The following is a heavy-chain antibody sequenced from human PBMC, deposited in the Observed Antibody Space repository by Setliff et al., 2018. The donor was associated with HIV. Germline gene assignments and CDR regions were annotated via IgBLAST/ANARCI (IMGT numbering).Heavy chain of an antibody. V-gene: IGHV4-59*01. J-gene: IGHJ4*02. Sequence: SETLSLTCTVSGGFTTTKYWSWIRQTPGKGLEWIGYIYYRGSTDYNPSLKSRVTISLDTSKNQFSLIRSSMTAADTAVYYCARGAAADGGLFDYWGQGTRVTVSA. D-gene: IGHD4-17*01. CDR3: ARGAAADGGLFDY. CDR1: GGFTTTKY. CDR2: IYYRGST.